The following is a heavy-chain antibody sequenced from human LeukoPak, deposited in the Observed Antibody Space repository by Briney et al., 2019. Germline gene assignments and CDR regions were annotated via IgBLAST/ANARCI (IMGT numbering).Heavy chain of an antibody. Sequence: GGSLRLSCAASGFTFNNYAMSWVRHAPGKGLEWVSAISRNGDSTYYADSVKGRFTISRDNSKNTLYLQMNSLRAEDTAVYYCAKDRVVVGGDCSSTSCFNWFDPWGQGTLVTVSS. CDR2: ISRNGDST. V-gene: IGHV3-23*01. D-gene: IGHD2-2*01. CDR1: GFTFNNYA. J-gene: IGHJ5*02. CDR3: AKDRVVVGGDCSSTSCFNWFDP.